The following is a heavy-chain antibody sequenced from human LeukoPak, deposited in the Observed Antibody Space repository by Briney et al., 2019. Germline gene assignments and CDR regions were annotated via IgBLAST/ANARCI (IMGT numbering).Heavy chain of an antibody. J-gene: IGHJ4*03. D-gene: IGHD1-1*01. Sequence: ASVKVTFKSSGYTFSNYSIIWLRQAPGQGLEWMGWISAYNGNTNYAQKLQGRVTMTTDTSTTTAYMELRSLRSDDTAVYYCARTSGSTRYGYFDYWGQGTLVTVSS. CDR2: ISAYNGNT. V-gene: IGHV1-18*01. CDR1: GYTFSNYS. CDR3: ARTSGSTRYGYFDY.